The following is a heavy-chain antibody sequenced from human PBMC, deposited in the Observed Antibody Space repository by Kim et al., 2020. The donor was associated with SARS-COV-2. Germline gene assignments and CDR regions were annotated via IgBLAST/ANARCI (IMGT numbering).Heavy chain of an antibody. CDR1: GFTFSDYY. CDR2: ISSSSSYT. Sequence: GGSLRLSCAASGFTFSDYYMSWIRQAPGKGLEWVSYISSSSSYTNYADSVKGRFTISRDNAKNSLYLQMNSLRAEDTAVYYCARVYYYDSSGYSWLPGYWGQGTLVTVPS. J-gene: IGHJ4*02. CDR3: ARVYYYDSSGYSWLPGY. V-gene: IGHV3-11*05. D-gene: IGHD3-22*01.